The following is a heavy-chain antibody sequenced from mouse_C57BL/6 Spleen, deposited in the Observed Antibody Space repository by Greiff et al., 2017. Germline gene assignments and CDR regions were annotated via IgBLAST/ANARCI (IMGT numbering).Heavy chain of an antibody. V-gene: IGHV5-12*01. Sequence: EVKLVESGGGLVQPGGSLKLSCAASGFTFSDYYMYWVRQTPEKRLEWVAYISNGGGSTYYPDTVKGRFTISRDNAKNTLYLQMSRLKSEDTAMYYCARLFITTGENYFDYWGQGTTLTVSS. CDR1: GFTFSDYY. CDR2: ISNGGGST. J-gene: IGHJ2*01. D-gene: IGHD1-1*01. CDR3: ARLFITTGENYFDY.